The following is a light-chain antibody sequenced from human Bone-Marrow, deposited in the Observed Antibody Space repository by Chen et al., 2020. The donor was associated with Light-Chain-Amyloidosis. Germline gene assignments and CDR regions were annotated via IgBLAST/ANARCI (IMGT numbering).Light chain of an antibody. V-gene: IGLV2-23*02. Sequence: QSARTQPASVSGSPGQPITLPCTGPRSDVGSYNLVPCYQQHPGKAPKLMIYEVSKRPSGVSNRFSGSKSGNTASLTISGLQAEDEADYYCCSYAGSSTFGVVFGGGTKLTVL. CDR3: CSYAGSSTFGVV. J-gene: IGLJ2*01. CDR1: RSDVGSYNL. CDR2: EVS.